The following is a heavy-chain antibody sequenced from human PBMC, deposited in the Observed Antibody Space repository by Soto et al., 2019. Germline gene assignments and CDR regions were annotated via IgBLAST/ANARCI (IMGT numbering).Heavy chain of an antibody. J-gene: IGHJ4*02. V-gene: IGHV3-30-3*01. Sequence: QVQLVESGGGVVQPGRSLRLSCAASGFTFSSYAMHWVRQAPGKGLEWVAVISYDGSNKYYADSVKGRFTISRDNSKNTLYRQMNSLRAEDTAVYYCARDDGYEGFSVLDYWGQGTLVTVSS. CDR2: ISYDGSNK. CDR3: ARDDGYEGFSVLDY. D-gene: IGHD2-21*01. CDR1: GFTFSSYA.